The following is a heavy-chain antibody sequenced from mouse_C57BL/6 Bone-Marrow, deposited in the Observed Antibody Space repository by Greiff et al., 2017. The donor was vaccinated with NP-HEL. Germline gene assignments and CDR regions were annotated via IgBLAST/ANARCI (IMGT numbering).Heavy chain of an antibody. CDR2: IYPYNGVS. V-gene: IGHV1-31*01. CDR1: GYSFTGYY. J-gene: IGHJ2*01. CDR3: ARNGNFDY. D-gene: IGHD2-1*01. Sequence: EVKLMESGPELVKPGASVKISCKASGYSFTGYYMHWVKPSHGNILDFLCYIYPYNGVSSYNQKFKGKAPLTVDKSSSTAYMELRSLTSEDSAVYYCARNGNFDYWGQGTTLTVSS.